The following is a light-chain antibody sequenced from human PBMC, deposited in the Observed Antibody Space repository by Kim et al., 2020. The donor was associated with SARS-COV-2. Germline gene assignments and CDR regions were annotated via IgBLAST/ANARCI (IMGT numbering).Light chain of an antibody. V-gene: IGLV1-40*01. Sequence: RVPISCTGGSSNIGAGYDGHWYPQLPGTAPNPLIYGNSNRPSGVPDRFSRSKSGTSASLAITGLQAEDEADYYCQSYDSSLRGVVFGGGTQLNVL. CDR3: QSYDSSLRGVV. CDR2: GNS. CDR1: SSNIGAGYD. J-gene: IGLJ2*01.